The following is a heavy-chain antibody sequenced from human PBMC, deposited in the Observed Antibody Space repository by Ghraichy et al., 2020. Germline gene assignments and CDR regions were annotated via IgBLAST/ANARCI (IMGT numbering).Heavy chain of an antibody. D-gene: IGHD3-9*01. J-gene: IGHJ5*02. Sequence: GGSLRLSCAASGFTFSSYSMNWVRQAPGKGLEWVSSISSSSSYIYYADSVKGRFTISRDNAKNSLYLQMNSLRAEDTAVYYCARDAHLFPYYDIVTGDYNCFDPWGQGPLVTVSS. CDR1: GFTFSSYS. CDR3: ARDAHLFPYYDIVTGDYNCFDP. V-gene: IGHV3-21*01. CDR2: ISSSSSYI.